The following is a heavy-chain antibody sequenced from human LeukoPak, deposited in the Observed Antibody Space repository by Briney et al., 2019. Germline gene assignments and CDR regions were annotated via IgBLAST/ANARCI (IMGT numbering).Heavy chain of an antibody. D-gene: IGHD6-19*01. Sequence: GRSLRLSCAASGFTFSSYGMHWVRQAPGKGLEWVAVISYDGSNKYYADSVKGRFTISRDNSKNTLYLQMSSLRAEDTAVYYCAKALRSRASIAVAGGWGQGTLVTVSS. J-gene: IGHJ4*02. CDR1: GFTFSSYG. V-gene: IGHV3-30*18. CDR3: AKALRSRASIAVAGG. CDR2: ISYDGSNK.